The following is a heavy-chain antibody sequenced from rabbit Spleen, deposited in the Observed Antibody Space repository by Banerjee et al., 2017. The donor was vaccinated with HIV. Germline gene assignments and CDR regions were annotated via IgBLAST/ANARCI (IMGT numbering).Heavy chain of an antibody. J-gene: IGHJ6*01. V-gene: IGHV1S45*01. CDR3: ARDTGTSFSAYGMDL. D-gene: IGHD8-1*01. Sequence: QEQLVESGGGLVQPEGSLTLTCKASGFSFNSGHDMCWVRQAPGKGLEWVACAYAGSSGSTYSATWAKGRFTISKTSSTTVTLQMTSLTAADTATYFCARDTGTSFSAYGMDLWGPGTLVTVS. CDR1: GFSFNSGHD. CDR2: AYAGSSGST.